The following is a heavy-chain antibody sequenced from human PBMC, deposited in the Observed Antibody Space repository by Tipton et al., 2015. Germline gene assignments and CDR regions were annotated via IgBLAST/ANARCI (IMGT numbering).Heavy chain of an antibody. CDR1: GGSISRYY. CDR3: ARDATGD. Sequence: TLSLTCTVSGGSISRYYWSWIRQPPGKGLEWVGEINDAGTTNYKSSLKSRVTISVDTSKNQFSLKLTSVTAADTAVYYCARDATGDWGQGTRVTVSS. V-gene: IGHV4-34*01. J-gene: IGHJ4*02. D-gene: IGHD1-14*01. CDR2: INDAGTT.